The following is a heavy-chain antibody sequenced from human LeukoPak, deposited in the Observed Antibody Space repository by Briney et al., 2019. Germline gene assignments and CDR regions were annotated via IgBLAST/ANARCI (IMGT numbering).Heavy chain of an antibody. CDR3: ARGDGDYYDSSGYSHDAFDI. V-gene: IGHV4-31*03. Sequence: SETLSLTCTVSGGSISSGGYYWSWIRQHPGKGLEWIGYIYYSGSTYYNPSLKSRVTISVDTSKNQFSLKLSSVTAADTAVYYCARGDGDYYDSSGYSHDAFDIWAKGQWSPSLQ. J-gene: IGHJ3*02. CDR2: IYYSGST. CDR1: GGSISSGGYY. D-gene: IGHD3-22*01.